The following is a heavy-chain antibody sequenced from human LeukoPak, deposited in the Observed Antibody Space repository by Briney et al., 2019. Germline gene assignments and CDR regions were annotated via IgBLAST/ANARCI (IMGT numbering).Heavy chain of an antibody. CDR3: STNSTIVY. CDR1: GFTFSDAW. CDR2: IKSKRSGAT. J-gene: IGHJ4*02. Sequence: GGSPRLSCATSGFTFSDAWMSWVRQAPGKGLEWIGRIKSKRSGATDYAESVKGRFSISRDDSKNTLYLQMNSLKTEDTAVYYCSTNSTIVYWGQGTLVTVSS. V-gene: IGHV3-15*01. D-gene: IGHD2/OR15-2a*01.